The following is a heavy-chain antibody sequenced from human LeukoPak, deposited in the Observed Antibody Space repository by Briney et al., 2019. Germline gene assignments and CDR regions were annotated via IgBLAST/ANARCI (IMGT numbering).Heavy chain of an antibody. CDR3: ASFRITIFGVVIPFDY. J-gene: IGHJ4*02. V-gene: IGHV4-39*01. Sequence: SETLSLTCTVSGGSISSSSYYWGWIRQPPGKGLEWIGSIYYSGSTYYNPSLKSRVTISVDTSKNQFSLKLSSVTAADTAVYYCASFRITIFGVVIPFDYWGQGTLVTVSS. CDR1: GGSISSSSYY. D-gene: IGHD3-3*01. CDR2: IYYSGST.